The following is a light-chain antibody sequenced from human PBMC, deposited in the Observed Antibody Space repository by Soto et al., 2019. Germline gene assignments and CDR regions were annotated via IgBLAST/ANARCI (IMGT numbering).Light chain of an antibody. CDR2: DAS. V-gene: IGKV3-20*01. Sequence: EIVLTQSPGTLSLSPGERATLSCRASQRISNSYLAWYQQKPGQAPRLLLYDASSRATGIPDRVSGSGSGTDFTLTISRLEPEDFAVYYCQQYARPPFALGQWTKVEIK. CDR1: QRISNSY. J-gene: IGKJ2*01. CDR3: QQYARPPFA.